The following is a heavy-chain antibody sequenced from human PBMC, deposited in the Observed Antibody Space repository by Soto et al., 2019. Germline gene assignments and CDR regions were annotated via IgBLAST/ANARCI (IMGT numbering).Heavy chain of an antibody. CDR3: AGPDCISTSCYYHYYGMDV. CDR1: GGSIISRSYY. Sequence: ASETLSLTWTVSGGSIISRSYYWGWIRQPPGKGLEWIGSIYYSGSTYYNPSLKSRVTISVDTSKNQFSLKLSSVTAADTAVYYCAGPDCISTSCYYHYYGMDVWGQGTPVTVSS. D-gene: IGHD2-2*01. CDR2: IYYSGST. V-gene: IGHV4-39*01. J-gene: IGHJ6*02.